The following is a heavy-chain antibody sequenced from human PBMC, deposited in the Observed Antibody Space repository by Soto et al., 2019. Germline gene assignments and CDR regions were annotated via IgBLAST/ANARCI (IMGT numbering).Heavy chain of an antibody. CDR3: AKCGIAVAGTFLLVSYYYYGMDV. CDR1: GFSFSSYA. V-gene: IGHV3-23*01. D-gene: IGHD6-19*01. Sequence: PGGSLRLSCAASGFSFSSYAMSWVLQAPWKGLEWVSAISGSGGSTYYADSVKGRFTISRDNSKNTLYLQMNSLRAEDTAVYYCAKCGIAVAGTFLLVSYYYYGMDVWGQGTTVTVSS. J-gene: IGHJ6*02. CDR2: ISGSGGST.